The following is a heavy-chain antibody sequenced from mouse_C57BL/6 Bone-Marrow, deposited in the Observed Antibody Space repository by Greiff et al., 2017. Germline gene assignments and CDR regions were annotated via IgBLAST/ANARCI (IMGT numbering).Heavy chain of an antibody. D-gene: IGHD1-1*01. CDR1: GYTFTSYW. J-gene: IGHJ2*01. Sequence: QVQLQQSGAELAKPGASVKLSCKASGYTFTSYWMHWVKQRPGQGLEWIGYINPSSGYTKYNQKFKDKATLTADKSSSTAYMQQSSLTYEDSAVYYCGTVVEDDYWGQGTTLTVSS. V-gene: IGHV1-7*01. CDR2: INPSSGYT. CDR3: GTVVEDDY.